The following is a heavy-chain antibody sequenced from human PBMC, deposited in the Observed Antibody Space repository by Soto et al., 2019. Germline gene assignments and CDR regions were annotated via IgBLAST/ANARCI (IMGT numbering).Heavy chain of an antibody. CDR1: GGTFSSYA. J-gene: IGHJ5*02. D-gene: IGHD3-10*01. V-gene: IGHV1-69*01. Sequence: QVQLVQSGAEVKKPGSSVKVSCKASGGTFSSYAISWVRQAPGQRLEWMGGIIPIFGTANYAQKFQGRVTINADESTSTAYMELSSLRSEDTAVYYCARVIMVRGVRHWFDPWGQGTLVTVSS. CDR3: ARVIMVRGVRHWFDP. CDR2: IIPIFGTA.